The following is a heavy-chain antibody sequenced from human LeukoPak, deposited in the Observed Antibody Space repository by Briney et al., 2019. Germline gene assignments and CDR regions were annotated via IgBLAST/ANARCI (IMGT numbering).Heavy chain of an antibody. J-gene: IGHJ4*02. V-gene: IGHV3-30*02. CDR2: IRYDGSNK. CDR3: AKVGPSYCSGGSCYVHY. Sequence: GGSLRLSCAASGFTFSSYGMHWVRQAPGKGLEWVAFIRYDGSNKYYADSVKGRFTISRDNSKNTLYLQMNSLRAEDKAVYYCAKVGPSYCSGGSCYVHYWGQGTLVTVSS. CDR1: GFTFSSYG. D-gene: IGHD2-15*01.